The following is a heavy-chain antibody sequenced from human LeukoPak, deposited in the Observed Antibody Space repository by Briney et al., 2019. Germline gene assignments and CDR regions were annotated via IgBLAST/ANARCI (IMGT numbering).Heavy chain of an antibody. CDR2: IYHSGST. D-gene: IGHD2-2*01. CDR1: GGSISSGGYS. CDR3: AKVGWGCGSSTSCWGHYFDY. J-gene: IGHJ4*02. Sequence: SETLSLTCAVSGGSISSGGYSWSWIRQPPGKGLEWIGYIYHSGSTYYNPSLKSRVTISVDTSRNQFSLKLSSVTAADTAVYYCAKVGWGCGSSTSCWGHYFDYWGQGTLVTVSS. V-gene: IGHV4-30-2*02.